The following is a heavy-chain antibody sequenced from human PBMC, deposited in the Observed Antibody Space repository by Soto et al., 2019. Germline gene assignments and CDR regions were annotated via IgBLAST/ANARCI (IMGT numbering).Heavy chain of an antibody. V-gene: IGHV3-21*01. Sequence: PGGSLRLSCAASGFTFSSYSMNWVRQAPGKGLEWVSSISSSSSYIYYADSVKGRFTISRDNAKNSLYLQMNSLRAEDTAVYYCARDRPGPWLATPYYYYYYGMDVWGQGTTVTVSS. CDR2: ISSSSSYI. J-gene: IGHJ6*02. CDR1: GFTFSSYS. CDR3: ARDRPGPWLATPYYYYYYGMDV. D-gene: IGHD5-12*01.